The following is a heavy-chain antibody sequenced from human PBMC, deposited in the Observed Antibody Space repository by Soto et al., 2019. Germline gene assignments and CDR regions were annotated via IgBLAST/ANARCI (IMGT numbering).Heavy chain of an antibody. CDR3: ATESGSTYGYSDH. D-gene: IGHD5-18*01. Sequence: SETLSLTCTVSGGSVTSDEDYWTWIRQSPGKGLEWIGYISNSGGTGYNPSLKTRLSMSVDRSKNQFTLRLTSVTAADTAVYFCATESGSTYGYSDHWGQGTQVTVSS. CDR2: ISNSGGT. CDR1: GGSVTSDEDY. V-gene: IGHV4-30-4*01. J-gene: IGHJ4*02.